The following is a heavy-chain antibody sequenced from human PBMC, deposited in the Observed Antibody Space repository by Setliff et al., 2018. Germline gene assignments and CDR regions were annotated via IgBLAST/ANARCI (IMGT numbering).Heavy chain of an antibody. CDR1: GYTFTNYA. D-gene: IGHD2-15*01. J-gene: IGHJ4*02. CDR3: ARGYCSGGSCADFDY. V-gene: IGHV7-4-1*02. CDR2: INTNTGFP. Sequence: ASVKVSCKASGYTFTNYAMNWVRQAPGQGLEWMGWINTNTGFPTYAQGFTGRFVFSLDTSVSTAYLQISSVKAEDTAVYYCARGYCSGGSCADFDYWGQGILVTVS.